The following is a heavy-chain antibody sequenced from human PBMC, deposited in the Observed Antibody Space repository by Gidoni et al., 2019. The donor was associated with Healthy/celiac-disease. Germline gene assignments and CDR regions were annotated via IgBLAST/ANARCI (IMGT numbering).Heavy chain of an antibody. J-gene: IGHJ4*02. CDR3: ARDPSSSWLFDY. Sequence: QVLLVEFGGGVLQPGRSLRFSCAASGFTFSSYGMHWVRQAPGKGLGWVAVIWYDGSNKYYADSVKGRFTISRDNSKNTLYLQMNSLRAEDTAVYYCARDPSSSWLFDYWGQGTLVTVSS. CDR1: GFTFSSYG. D-gene: IGHD6-13*01. V-gene: IGHV3-33*08. CDR2: IWYDGSNK.